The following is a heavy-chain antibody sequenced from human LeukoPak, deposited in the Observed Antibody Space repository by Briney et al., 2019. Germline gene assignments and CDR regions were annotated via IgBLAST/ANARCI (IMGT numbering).Heavy chain of an antibody. V-gene: IGHV1-2*02. CDR1: GYTFNDHY. D-gene: IGHD3-22*01. J-gene: IGHJ4*02. CDR2: INPNSVGR. CDR3: ARGPYDSSGYQDY. Sequence: ASVKVSCKASGYTFNDHYMHWVRQAPGQGLEWMGWINPNSVGRRYAQKFQGRVTMTRDTSISTAYMELSSLISDDTAVYYCARGPYDSSGYQDYWGQGTLVTVSS.